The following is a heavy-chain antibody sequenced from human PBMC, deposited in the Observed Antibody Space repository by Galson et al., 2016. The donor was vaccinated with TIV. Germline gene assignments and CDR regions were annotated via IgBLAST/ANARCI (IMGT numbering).Heavy chain of an antibody. CDR1: YY. Sequence: YYIHWVRQAPGQGPEWLGWFNPDSGATQYAQKFQGRVTMTRDTSISTAYMELRRRISADTAVYYCARVNWARAFDYWGQGTQVTVSS. D-gene: IGHD7-27*01. V-gene: IGHV1-2*02. CDR2: FNPDSGAT. J-gene: IGHJ4*02. CDR3: ARVNWARAFDY.